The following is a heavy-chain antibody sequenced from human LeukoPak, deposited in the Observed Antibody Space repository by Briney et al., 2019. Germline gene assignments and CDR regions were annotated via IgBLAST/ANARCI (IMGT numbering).Heavy chain of an antibody. V-gene: IGHV4-59*01. CDR3: ARLFMRVNDAFDI. J-gene: IGHJ3*02. Sequence: PSETLSLTCTVSGGSISSYYWSWIRQPPGKGLEWIGYIYYSGSTNYNPSLKRRVTISVDTSKNQFSLKLRSVTAADTAVYYCARLFMRVNDAFDIWGQGTMVTVSS. D-gene: IGHD3-22*01. CDR2: IYYSGST. CDR1: GGSISSYY.